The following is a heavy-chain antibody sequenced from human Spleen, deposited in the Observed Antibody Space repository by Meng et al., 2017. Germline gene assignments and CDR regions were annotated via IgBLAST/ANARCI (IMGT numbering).Heavy chain of an antibody. V-gene: IGHV4-34*01. CDR3: ARGPTTMAHDFDY. CDR1: GGSFSYYY. J-gene: IGHJ4*02. CDR2: INHSGST. Sequence: QVPLQQWGAGLLKPSETLSLTCVVSGGSFSYYYWSWIRQPPGKGLEWIGEINHSGSTNYNPSLESRATTSVDTSQNNLSLKLSSVTAADSAVYYCARGPTTMAHDFDYWGQGTLVTVSS. D-gene: IGHD4-11*01.